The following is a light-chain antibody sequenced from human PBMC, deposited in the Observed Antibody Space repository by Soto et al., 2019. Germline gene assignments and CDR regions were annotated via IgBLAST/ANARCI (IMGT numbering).Light chain of an antibody. V-gene: IGKV3-15*01. CDR3: QQRSNWPRT. CDR2: GAS. CDR1: QSVSSN. J-gene: IGKJ1*01. Sequence: EIVMTQSPSTLSVSPGERATLSCRASQSVSSNLALYQQKPGQAPRLLIYGASTRATGNPARFSGSGSGTEFTLTISSLEPEDFAVYYCQQRSNWPRTLGQGTKVDIK.